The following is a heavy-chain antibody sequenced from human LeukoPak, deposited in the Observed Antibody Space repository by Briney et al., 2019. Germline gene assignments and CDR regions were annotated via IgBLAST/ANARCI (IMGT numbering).Heavy chain of an antibody. D-gene: IGHD3-10*01. CDR2: GST. V-gene: IGHV4-4*07. J-gene: IGHJ4*02. Sequence: GSTNYNPSLKSRVTMSVDTSKNQFSPRLSSVTAADTAVYYCTREGSASYWGQGILVTVSS. CDR3: TREGSASY.